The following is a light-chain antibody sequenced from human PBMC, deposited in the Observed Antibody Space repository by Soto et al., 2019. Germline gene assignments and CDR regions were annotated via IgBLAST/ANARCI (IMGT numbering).Light chain of an antibody. CDR1: QSLVHSNGNTF. CDR3: MQGTYAPKT. J-gene: IGKJ1*01. V-gene: IGKV2-30*02. Sequence: EAVMTQSPLSLPVTLGQPASISCRSSQSLVHSNGNTFLTWFQQRPGQSPRRLIYKVSIRDSGVSDRFSGSGSGTDFTLKISRVEAEDVGVYYCMQGTYAPKTFGKGTKVDIK. CDR2: KVS.